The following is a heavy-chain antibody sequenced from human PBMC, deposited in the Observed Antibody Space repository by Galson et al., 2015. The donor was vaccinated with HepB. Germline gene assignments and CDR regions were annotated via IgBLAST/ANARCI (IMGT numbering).Heavy chain of an antibody. CDR2: ISTYSDNT. CDR3: ATARYSNSPPEF. Sequence: QSGAEVKKPGESLKISCKASGYSFTKFGITWVRQAPGQGLEWMGWISTYSDNTNFARKFQGRVAMTTDTSTNTAYMDLRTLTSDDTAVYYCATARYSNSPPEFWGQGTLVTVSS. J-gene: IGHJ4*02. CDR1: GYSFTKFG. D-gene: IGHD2/OR15-2a*01. V-gene: IGHV1-18*01.